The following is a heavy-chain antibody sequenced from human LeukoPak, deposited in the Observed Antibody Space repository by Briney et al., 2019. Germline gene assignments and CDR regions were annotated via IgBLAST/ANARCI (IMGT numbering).Heavy chain of an antibody. CDR3: ARANLFMGGWYFDY. D-gene: IGHD3-16*01. CDR2: IYYSGST. J-gene: IGHJ4*02. Sequence: SETLSLTCTVSGGSISSYYWSWIRQPPGKGLEWIGYIYYSGSTNYNPSLKSRVTISVDTSKNQFSLKLSSVIAADTAVYYCARANLFMGGWYFDYWGQGTLVTVSS. V-gene: IGHV4-59*01. CDR1: GGSISSYY.